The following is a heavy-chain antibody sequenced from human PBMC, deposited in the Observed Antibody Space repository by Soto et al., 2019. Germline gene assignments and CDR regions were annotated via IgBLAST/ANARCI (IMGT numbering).Heavy chain of an antibody. CDR1: GFTFSSYA. J-gene: IGHJ3*02. V-gene: IGHV3-23*01. CDR2: ISGSGGST. Sequence: GGSLRLSCAASGFTFSSYAMSWVRQAPGKGLEWVSAISGSGGSTYYADSVKGRFTISRDNSKNTLYLQMNSLRAEDTAVYYCAKDIEEGPLTPLAAALDIWGQGTMVTVSS. CDR3: AKDIEEGPLTPLAAALDI. D-gene: IGHD3-9*01.